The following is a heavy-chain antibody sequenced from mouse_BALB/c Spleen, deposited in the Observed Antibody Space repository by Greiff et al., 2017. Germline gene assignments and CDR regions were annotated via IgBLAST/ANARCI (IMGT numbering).Heavy chain of an antibody. CDR3: ARSGGPRGYFDY. J-gene: IGHJ2*01. V-gene: IGHV1-54*01. CDR1: GYAFTNYL. CDR2: IYPGSGNT. Sequence: QVQLQQSGAELVRPGTSVKVSCKASGYAFTNYLIEWVKQRPGQGLEWIGEIYPGSGNTYYNEKFKGKATLTADKSSSTAYMQLSSLTSEDSAVYFCARSGGPRGYFDYWGQGTTLTVSS.